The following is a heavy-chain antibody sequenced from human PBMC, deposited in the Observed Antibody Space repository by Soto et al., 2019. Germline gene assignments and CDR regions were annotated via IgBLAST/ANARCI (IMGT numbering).Heavy chain of an antibody. Sequence: GXSLRLSCAASGFTFSSYALSWFRQAPVDGLEWVSAISGSGGSTYYADSVKGRFTISRDNSKNTLYLQMNSLRAEDTAVYYCAKAIITMVRGVPYYYMDVWGKGTTVTVSS. CDR3: AKAIITMVRGVPYYYMDV. CDR1: GFTFSSYA. CDR2: ISGSGGST. D-gene: IGHD3-10*01. J-gene: IGHJ6*03. V-gene: IGHV3-23*01.